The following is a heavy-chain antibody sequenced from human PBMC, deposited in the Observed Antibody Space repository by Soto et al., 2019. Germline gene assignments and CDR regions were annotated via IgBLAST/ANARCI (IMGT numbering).Heavy chain of an antibody. CDR3: ARDPTDYYDSSGNYFDY. Sequence: QVQLVQSGAEVKKAGSSVKVSCKASGGTFSSYAISWVRQAPGQGLEWMGGIIPIFGTANYAQKFQGRVTITADESTSTAYMELSSLRSEDTAVYYCARDPTDYYDSSGNYFDYWGQGTLVTVSS. CDR1: GGTFSSYA. D-gene: IGHD3-22*01. V-gene: IGHV1-69*01. J-gene: IGHJ4*02. CDR2: IIPIFGTA.